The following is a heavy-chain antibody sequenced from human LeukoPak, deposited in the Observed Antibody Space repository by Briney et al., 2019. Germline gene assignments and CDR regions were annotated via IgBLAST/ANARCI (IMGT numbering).Heavy chain of an antibody. CDR2: ISGTGGSI. CDR1: GFTFSNYA. V-gene: IGHV3-23*01. CDR3: AKDVSRGYSYGPDY. J-gene: IGHJ4*02. D-gene: IGHD5-18*01. Sequence: GGSLRLSCAASGFTFSNYAMSWVRQAPGKGLEWVSAISGTGGSIYYADSVKGRFTISRDNSKNTLYLQMNSLRAEDTAVYYCAKDVSRGYSYGPDYWGQGTLVTVSS.